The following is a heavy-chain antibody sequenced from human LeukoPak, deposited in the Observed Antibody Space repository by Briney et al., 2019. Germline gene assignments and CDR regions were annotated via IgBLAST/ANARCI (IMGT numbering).Heavy chain of an antibody. CDR2: ISAYNGNT. D-gene: IGHD2/OR15-2a*01. CDR1: GYTFTSYG. J-gene: IGHJ5*02. Sequence: ASVKVSCKASGYTFTSYGISWVRQAPGQGLGWMGWISAYNGNTNYAQKLQGRVTMTTDTSTSTAYMELRSLRSDDTAVYYCARRSPEYTRFDPWGQGTLVTVSS. V-gene: IGHV1-18*04. CDR3: ARRSPEYTRFDP.